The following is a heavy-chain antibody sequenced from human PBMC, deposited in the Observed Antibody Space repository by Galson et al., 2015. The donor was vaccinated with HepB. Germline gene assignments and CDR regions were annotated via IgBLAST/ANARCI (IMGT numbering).Heavy chain of an antibody. CDR1: GFTFSSYA. CDR2: ISSRGVST. Sequence: SLRLSCAASGFTFSSYAIDWVRQAPGKGLEYVSGISSRGVSTYYANSVKGRFTISRDNSKNTVYLQMGSLRAEDMAVYYCARGTTYFFGSGSSPPGYWGQGTLVTVSS. J-gene: IGHJ4*02. CDR3: ARGTTYFFGSGSSPPGY. D-gene: IGHD3-10*01. V-gene: IGHV3-64*01.